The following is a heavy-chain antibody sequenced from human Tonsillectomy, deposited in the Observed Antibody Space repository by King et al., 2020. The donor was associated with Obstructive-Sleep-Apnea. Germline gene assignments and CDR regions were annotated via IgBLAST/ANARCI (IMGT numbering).Heavy chain of an antibody. CDR1: GGSFSGYY. D-gene: IGHD5-12*01. J-gene: IGHJ4*02. CDR2: INHSGST. Sequence: VQLQQWGAGLLKPSETLSLTCAVYGGSFSGYYWSWIRQPPGKGLEWIVEINHSGSTNYNPSLKSRVTISVDTSKNQFSLKLSSVTAADTAVYYCARGGWLRFFDYWGQGTLVTVSS. V-gene: IGHV4-34*01. CDR3: ARGGWLRFFDY.